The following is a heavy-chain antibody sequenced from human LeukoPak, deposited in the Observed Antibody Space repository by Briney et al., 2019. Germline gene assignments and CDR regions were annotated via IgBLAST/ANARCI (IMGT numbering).Heavy chain of an antibody. D-gene: IGHD2-21*01. Sequence: SQTLSLTCTVSGGSISSGGYYWSWIRQPPGKGLEWIGYIYHSGSTNYNPSLKSRVTMSVDTSKNQFSLKLSSVTAADTAVYYCARGSSILSAFDIWGQGTMVTVSS. CDR1: GGSISSGGYY. V-gene: IGHV4-30-2*01. J-gene: IGHJ3*02. CDR2: IYHSGST. CDR3: ARGSSILSAFDI.